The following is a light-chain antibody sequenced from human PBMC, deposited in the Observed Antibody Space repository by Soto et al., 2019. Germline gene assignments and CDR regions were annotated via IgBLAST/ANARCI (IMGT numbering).Light chain of an antibody. CDR2: DAS. Sequence: DFQMTKSPSTLSSSTGDRVTITCRASQDIRSRLAWFQQKPGKAPKLLIYDASSLESGVPQRFSGSGSGTEFTLTISSLQTDDFSTYYCQQYHSYWTFGQGSKVDIK. J-gene: IGKJ1*01. CDR3: QQYHSYWT. V-gene: IGKV1-5*01. CDR1: QDIRSR.